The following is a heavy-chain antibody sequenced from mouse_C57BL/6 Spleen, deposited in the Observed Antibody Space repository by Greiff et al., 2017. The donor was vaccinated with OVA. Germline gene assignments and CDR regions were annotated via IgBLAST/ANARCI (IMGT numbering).Heavy chain of an antibody. Sequence: EVKLQQSGPELVKPGASVKISCKASGYTFTDYYMNWVKQSHGKSLEWIGDINPNNGGTSYNQKFKGKATLTVDKSSSTAYMELRSLTSEDSAVYYCARTLYDYNDCWGQGTTLTVSS. V-gene: IGHV1-26*01. D-gene: IGHD2-4*01. CDR1: GYTFTDYY. J-gene: IGHJ2*01. CDR3: ARTLYDYNDC. CDR2: INPNNGGT.